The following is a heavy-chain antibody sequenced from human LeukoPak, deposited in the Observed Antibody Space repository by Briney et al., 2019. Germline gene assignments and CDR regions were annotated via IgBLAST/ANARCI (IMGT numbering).Heavy chain of an antibody. J-gene: IGHJ4*02. CDR3: AKGLKGYYFDY. CDR2: ISGSGGST. D-gene: IGHD4/OR15-4a*01. Sequence: PGGSLRLSCAASGFTFSNYAMNWVRQAPGKGLEWVSAISGSGGSTFYADSVKGRFTISRDTSKNTLYLQMNSLRAEDTAVYYCAKGLKGYYFDYWGQGTLVTVSS. V-gene: IGHV3-23*01. CDR1: GFTFSNYA.